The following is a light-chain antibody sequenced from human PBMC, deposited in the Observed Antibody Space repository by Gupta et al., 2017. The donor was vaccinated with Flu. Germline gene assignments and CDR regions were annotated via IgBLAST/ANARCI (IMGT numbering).Light chain of an antibody. CDR1: SSYIGADYD. CDR3: QSYDSSLSVVI. CDR2: GNT. V-gene: IGLV1-40*01. Sequence: QALLPQPPSVSGAPEQRVNNSCTGRSSYIGADYDVHWYQQFPGAAPKLLIFGNTNRPSGVPDRFSGAKSGTSASLVVSGLQAEEEGDYFCQSYDSSLSVVIFGGGTKLTVL. J-gene: IGLJ2*01.